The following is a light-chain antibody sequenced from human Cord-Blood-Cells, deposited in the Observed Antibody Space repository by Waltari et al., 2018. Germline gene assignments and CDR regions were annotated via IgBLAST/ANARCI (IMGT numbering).Light chain of an antibody. V-gene: IGKV1D-13*01. CDR1: QGISSA. CDR3: LQFNNYPLT. J-gene: IGKJ4*01. Sequence: AIQLTQSPSSLSASVGDRVPITCRASQGISSALAWYQHKPVKSPKLLIYDPSSLESGVPSRFSGSGSGTDFTLTISSLQPEDFATYYCLQFNNYPLTFGGGTKVEIK. CDR2: DPS.